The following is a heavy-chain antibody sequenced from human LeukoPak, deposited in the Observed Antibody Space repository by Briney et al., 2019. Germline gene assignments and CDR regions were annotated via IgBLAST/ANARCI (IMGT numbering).Heavy chain of an antibody. CDR2: IKQDGSEK. CDR3: AREELRNFDWLYFYYYGMDV. D-gene: IGHD3-9*01. J-gene: IGHJ6*02. CDR1: GFTFSSYW. Sequence: GGSLRLSCAASGFTFSSYWMSWVRQAPGRGLEWVANIKQDGSEKYYVDSVKGRFTISRDNAKNSLYLQMNSLRAEDTAVYYCAREELRNFDWLYFYYYGMDVWGQGTTVTVSS. V-gene: IGHV3-7*01.